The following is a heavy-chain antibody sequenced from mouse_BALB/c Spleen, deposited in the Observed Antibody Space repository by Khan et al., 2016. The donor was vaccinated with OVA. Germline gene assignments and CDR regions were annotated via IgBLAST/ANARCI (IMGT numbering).Heavy chain of an antibody. CDR1: GYNFTTYY. CDR3: ERDDYFVGDARDN. D-gene: IGHD2-13*01. Sequence: QVQLQQSGPDLVKPGASVKISCKASGYNFTTYYMHWVKQRPGQGLEWIGWIYPGNVNTKYNEKFQDKATLTADTSSSTAYMQLSSLTSEDSAVYFWERDDYFVGDARDNWGQGSTITVSS. V-gene: IGHV1S56*01. J-gene: IGHJ4*01. CDR2: IYPGNVNT.